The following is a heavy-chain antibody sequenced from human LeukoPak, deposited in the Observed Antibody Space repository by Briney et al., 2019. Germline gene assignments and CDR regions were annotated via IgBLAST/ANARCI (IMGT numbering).Heavy chain of an antibody. CDR3: ARIGVLAARGNWFDP. D-gene: IGHD6-6*01. Sequence: ASVKVSCKASGYTFTGYYMHWVRQAPGQGLEWMGWINPNSGGTNYAQKFQGRVTMTRDTSISTAYMELSRLRSDDTAVYYCARIGVLAARGNWFDPWGQGTLVTVSS. J-gene: IGHJ5*02. CDR2: INPNSGGT. CDR1: GYTFTGYY. V-gene: IGHV1-2*02.